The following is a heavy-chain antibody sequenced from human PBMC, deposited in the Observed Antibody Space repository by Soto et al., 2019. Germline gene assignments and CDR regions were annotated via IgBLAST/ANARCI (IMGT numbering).Heavy chain of an antibody. CDR1: GFSLRTDAVG. V-gene: IGHV2-5*01. CDR3: AHRIAAPGRTLDY. CDR2: IYWNGEK. D-gene: IGHD6-13*01. Sequence: QITLKESGPTLVRPTQTLTLTCTVSGFSLRTDAVGVAWIRQSPGKALEWLGIIYWNGEKRYKSSLQTRISITRDTSKTQVVLTMTDMAPLDTAKYFAAHRIAAPGRTLDYWGQGVLVTVSS. J-gene: IGHJ4*02.